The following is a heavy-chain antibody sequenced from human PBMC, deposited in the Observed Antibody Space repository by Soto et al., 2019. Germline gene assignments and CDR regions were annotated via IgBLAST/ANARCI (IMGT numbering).Heavy chain of an antibody. Sequence: QVVLVQSGPEVKKPGASVKVSCKASGYSFTNYAIGWVRQAPGQGLEWVGWISPFHGDTNYAQNFQGRITVTTDSSTSTAYMDLGRLRSDDTAVYYCSRSDHVDRYFDYWGQGTRITVSS. CDR3: SRSDHVDRYFDY. V-gene: IGHV1-18*01. J-gene: IGHJ4*02. CDR1: GYSFTNYA. CDR2: ISPFHGDT. D-gene: IGHD3-16*01.